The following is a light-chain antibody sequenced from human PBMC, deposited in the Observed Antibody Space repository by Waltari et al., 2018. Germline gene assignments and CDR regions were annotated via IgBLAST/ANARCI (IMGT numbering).Light chain of an antibody. CDR3: ASWDDSLNCHWV. J-gene: IGLJ3*02. V-gene: IGLV1-44*01. CDR1: YSTLGSNV. CDR2: RSD. Sequence: QSVLPQPPSASGAPGQRVTISCSGRYSTLGSNVVTCYQQHPGKAPQLLSYRSDRRPSGVPVRFSGSKSDSSASLAIDGLHSEDEADYYCASWDDSLNCHWVCGGGTKVTVL.